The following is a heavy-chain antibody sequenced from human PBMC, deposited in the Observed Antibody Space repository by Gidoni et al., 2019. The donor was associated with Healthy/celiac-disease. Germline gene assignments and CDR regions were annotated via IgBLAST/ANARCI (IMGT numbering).Heavy chain of an antibody. CDR1: GFPFRSYG. CDR3: SNFWSGSANDAFDI. V-gene: IGHV3-30*18. J-gene: IGHJ3*02. D-gene: IGHD3-3*01. CDR2: ISYDVSNK. Sequence: QVQLVESGGGVVQPGRSLRLSFAASGFPFRSYGMPWVRQAPGKGLEWVVVISYDVSNKYYADSVKGRFTISRDNSKNTLYLQMNSLRAEDTAVYYCSNFWSGSANDAFDIWGQGTMVTVSS.